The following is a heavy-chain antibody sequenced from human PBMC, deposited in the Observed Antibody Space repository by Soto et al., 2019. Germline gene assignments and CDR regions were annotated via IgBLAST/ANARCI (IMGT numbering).Heavy chain of an antibody. CDR2: INPETGGT. Sequence: QVQLVQSGADVKTPGASVRVSCKASGYTFTGYYVHWVREAPGQGLEWMGWINPETGGTSYAQKFQGRVTLSRDTSINTAYLELSRLRFDDAAVYFCARERYQVISDGMDVWGQGTTVTFSS. J-gene: IGHJ6*02. CDR1: GYTFTGYY. D-gene: IGHD2-2*01. CDR3: ARERYQVISDGMDV. V-gene: IGHV1-2*02.